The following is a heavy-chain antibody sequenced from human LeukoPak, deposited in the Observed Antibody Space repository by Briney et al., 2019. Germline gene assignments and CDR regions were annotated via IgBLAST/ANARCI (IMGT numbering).Heavy chain of an antibody. V-gene: IGHV4-38-2*02. CDR3: ARDRYYSGSGSYYRKYYFDY. J-gene: IGHJ4*02. D-gene: IGHD3-10*01. CDR1: NYSLKRGYY. CDR2: INHSGST. Sequence: SETLSLTCSVSNYSLKRGYYWGWIRQPPGKGLEWIGEINHSGSTNYNPSLKSRVTISVDTSKNQFSLKLSSVTAADTAVYYCARDRYYSGSGSYYRKYYFDYWGQGTLVTVSS.